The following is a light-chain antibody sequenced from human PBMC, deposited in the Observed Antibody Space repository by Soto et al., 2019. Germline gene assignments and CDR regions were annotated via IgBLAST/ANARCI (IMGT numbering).Light chain of an antibody. Sequence: QSVLTQSPSVSGAPRQSVNISCSGNNSNIGSNAVHWYQQLPGKAPKLLMYYNDMLPSGVSDRFSGSKSGTSASQAISGLPSEDEGDYYCATWDDRLTAWVFGGGTKLTVL. V-gene: IGLV1-36*01. CDR3: ATWDDRLTAWV. CDR1: NSNIGSNA. J-gene: IGLJ3*02. CDR2: YND.